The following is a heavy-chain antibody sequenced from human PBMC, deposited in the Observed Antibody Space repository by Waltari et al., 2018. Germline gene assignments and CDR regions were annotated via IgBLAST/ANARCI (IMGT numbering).Heavy chain of an antibody. CDR2: IYQRGGT. V-gene: IGHV4-38-2*01. J-gene: IGHJ5*02. Sequence: QVQLQESGPGLVKPSETLSLTCAVSGYSISSGYYWGWIRQPPGKGLGWIGSIYQRGGTYYNPALKSRVTISVDTSKNQFSLKLSSVTAADTAVYYCARQQWLRWFDPWGQGTLVTVSS. D-gene: IGHD6-19*01. CDR1: GYSISSGYY. CDR3: ARQQWLRWFDP.